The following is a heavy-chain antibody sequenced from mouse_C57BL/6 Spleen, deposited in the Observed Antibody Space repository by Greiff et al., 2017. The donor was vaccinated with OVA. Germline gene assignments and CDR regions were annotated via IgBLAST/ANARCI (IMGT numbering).Heavy chain of an antibody. D-gene: IGHD1-1*01. J-gene: IGHJ3*01. CDR3: ARYDYGSTWFAY. V-gene: IGHV1-52*01. Sequence: QVQLQQPGAELVRPGSSVMLSCKASGYTFTSYWMHWVKQRPIQGLEWIGNIDPSDSETHYNQKFKDKATLTVDKSSSTAYMQLSSLTSEDSAVYYCARYDYGSTWFAYWGQGTLVTVSA. CDR2: IDPSDSET. CDR1: GYTFTSYW.